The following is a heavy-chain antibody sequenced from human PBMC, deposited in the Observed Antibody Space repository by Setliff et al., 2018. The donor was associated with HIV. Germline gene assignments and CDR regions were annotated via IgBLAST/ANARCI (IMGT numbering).Heavy chain of an antibody. CDR1: GGSISSSSYY. CDR3: ARGGPTVGFGLDV. V-gene: IGHV4-39*01. D-gene: IGHD4-17*01. J-gene: IGHJ6*02. CDR2: IYYSGST. Sequence: LSLTCTVSGGSISSSSYYWGWIRQPPGKGLEWIGSIYYSGSTYYNPSLKSRVTISVDTSKNQFSLKLGSVTAADTAVYYCARGGPTVGFGLDVWGQGTTVTVSS.